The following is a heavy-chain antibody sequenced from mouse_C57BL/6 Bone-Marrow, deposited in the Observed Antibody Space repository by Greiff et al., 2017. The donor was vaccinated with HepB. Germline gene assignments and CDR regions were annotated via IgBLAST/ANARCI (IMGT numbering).Heavy chain of an antibody. CDR1: GYTFTDYA. V-gene: IGHV1-67*01. CDR2: ISTYYGDA. D-gene: IGHD1-1*01. Sequence: QVQLKESGPELVRPGVSVKISCKGSGYTFTDYAMHWVKQSHAKSLEWIGVISTYYGDASYNQKFKDKATMTVDKPSSTAYMQLSSLTSEDSAVYFCRHYYGSSYAMDYWGQGTSVTVSS. CDR3: RHYYGSSYAMDY. J-gene: IGHJ4*01.